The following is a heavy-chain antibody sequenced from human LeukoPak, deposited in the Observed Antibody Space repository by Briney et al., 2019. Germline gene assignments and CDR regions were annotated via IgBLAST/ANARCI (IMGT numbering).Heavy chain of an antibody. Sequence: GGSLRLSCAASGLTFSSYAMHWVRQAPGKGLEWVAVISYDGSNKYYADSVKGRFTISRDNSKNTLYVQMNSLRAEDTAVYYCARPLSSSCYLLDWGQGTLVTVSS. CDR3: ARPLSSSCYLLD. V-gene: IGHV3-30-3*01. CDR2: ISYDGSNK. J-gene: IGHJ4*02. CDR1: GLTFSSYA. D-gene: IGHD6-13*01.